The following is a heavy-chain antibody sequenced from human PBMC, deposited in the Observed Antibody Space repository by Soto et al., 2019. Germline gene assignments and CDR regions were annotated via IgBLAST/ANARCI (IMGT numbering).Heavy chain of an antibody. CDR1: GFTFSSYG. CDR3: AKVPTREDYYGMDV. Sequence: QVQLVESGGGVVQPGRSLRLSCAASGFTFSSYGMHWVRQAPVKGLEWVAVISYDGNNKYYADSVKGRFTISGDNSKNTLYLQMNGLRAEDTAVYYCAKVPTREDYYGMDVWGQGTTVTVPS. J-gene: IGHJ6*02. V-gene: IGHV3-30*18. CDR2: ISYDGNNK.